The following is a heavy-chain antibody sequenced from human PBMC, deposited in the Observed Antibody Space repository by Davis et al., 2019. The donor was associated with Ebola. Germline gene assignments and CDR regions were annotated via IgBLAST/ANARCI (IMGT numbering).Heavy chain of an antibody. CDR1: GYTFTSYA. D-gene: IGHD6-6*01. J-gene: IGHJ4*02. Sequence: ASVKVSCKASGYTFTSYAMHWVRQAPGQRLEWMGWINAGNGNTKYSQKFQGRVTITRDTSASTAYMELSSLRSEDTAVYYCARDRSIAAPADYWGQGTLVTVSS. V-gene: IGHV1-3*01. CDR2: INAGNGNT. CDR3: ARDRSIAAPADY.